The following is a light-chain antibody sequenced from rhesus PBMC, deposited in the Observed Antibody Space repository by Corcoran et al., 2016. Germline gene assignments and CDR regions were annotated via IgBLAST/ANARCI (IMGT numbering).Light chain of an antibody. CDR3: QQHNSYPWT. J-gene: IGKJ1*01. V-gene: IGKV1-25*01. CDR2: AAS. Sequence: DIQMTQSPSSLSASVGDRVTITCRASQGISSYLAWYQQKPGKAPKLLFYAASPLQSGVPSRFSGRGSGTDFTLPIRSLQPENFATYYCQQHNSYPWTFGQGTKVEIK. CDR1: QGISSY.